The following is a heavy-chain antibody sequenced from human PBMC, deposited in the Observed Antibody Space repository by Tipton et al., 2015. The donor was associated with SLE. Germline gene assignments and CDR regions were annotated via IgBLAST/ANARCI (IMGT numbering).Heavy chain of an antibody. CDR2: IYTSGIT. J-gene: IGHJ5*02. D-gene: IGHD2-15*01. Sequence: TLSLTCVVSGDSISGGTKYWSWIRQPAGKGLEWIGRIYTSGITNYNPSLKSRVTISLDTSKNQFSLNLSSVTAADTAVYYCARDPSKYCTGSTCYLGGDWFDPWGQGTLVTVSS. V-gene: IGHV4-61*02. CDR3: ARDPSKYCTGSTCYLGGDWFDP. CDR1: GDSISGGTKY.